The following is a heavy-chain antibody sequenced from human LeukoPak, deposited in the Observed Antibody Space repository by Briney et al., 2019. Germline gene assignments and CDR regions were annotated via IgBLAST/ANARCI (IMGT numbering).Heavy chain of an antibody. V-gene: IGHV4-61*09. Sequence: PSQTLSLTCTVSVGSISSGNYYYSWIRQSAGKGMEWIGNIYMSGNTRYNPSLMSRVAMSVDTSKNQFSLKISSATAADTAVYYCARDWGIAAATPYYFDHWGQGILVTVSS. CDR2: IYMSGNT. J-gene: IGHJ4*02. CDR1: VGSISSGNYY. CDR3: ARDWGIAAATPYYFDH. D-gene: IGHD6-13*01.